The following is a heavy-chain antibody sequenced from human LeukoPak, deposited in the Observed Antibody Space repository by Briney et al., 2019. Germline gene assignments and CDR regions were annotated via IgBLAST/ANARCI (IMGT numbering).Heavy chain of an antibody. CDR1: GYSISRGYY. J-gene: IGHJ4*02. V-gene: IGHV4-38-2*01. Sequence: SETLSLTCAVSGYSISRGYYWGWIRQPPGKGLEWIGSIYHSGSTYDNPSLKRALTISVDTSKNQFSLKLSSVTAADTAVYYCASSRGYCSSTGCLERYGCWGQGTLVTVSS. CDR2: IYHSGST. D-gene: IGHD2-2*01. CDR3: ASSRGYCSSTGCLERYGC.